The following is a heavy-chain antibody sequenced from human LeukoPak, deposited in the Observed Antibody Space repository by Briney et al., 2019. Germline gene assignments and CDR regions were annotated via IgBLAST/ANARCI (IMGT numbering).Heavy chain of an antibody. CDR2: ISGSGGST. CDR1: GFTFSSYG. J-gene: IGHJ5*02. Sequence: GGTLRLSCAASGFTFSSYGMSWVRQAPGKGLEWVSAISGSGGSTYYADSVKGRFTISRDNSKNTLYLQMNSLRAEDTAVYYCAKDQDYDILTGYFGEGRWFDPWGQGTLVTVSS. CDR3: AKDQDYDILTGYFGEGRWFDP. V-gene: IGHV3-23*01. D-gene: IGHD3-9*01.